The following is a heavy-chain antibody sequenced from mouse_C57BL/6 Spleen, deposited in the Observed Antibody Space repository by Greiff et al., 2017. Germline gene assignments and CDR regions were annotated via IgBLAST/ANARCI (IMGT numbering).Heavy chain of an antibody. V-gene: IGHV1-82*01. CDR3: ARDYYGSRFDY. J-gene: IGHJ2*01. CDR1: GYAFSSSW. D-gene: IGHD1-1*01. Sequence: VQLVESGPELVKPGASVKISCKASGYAFSSSWMNWVKQRPGKGLEWIGRIYPGDGDTNYNGKFKGKATLTADKSSSTAYMQLSSLTSEDSAVYFCARDYYGSRFDYWGQGTTLTVSS. CDR2: IYPGDGDT.